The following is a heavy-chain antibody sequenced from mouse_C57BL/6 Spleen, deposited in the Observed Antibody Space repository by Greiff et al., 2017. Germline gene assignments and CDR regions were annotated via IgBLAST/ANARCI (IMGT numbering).Heavy chain of an antibody. CDR1: GYAFSSYW. J-gene: IGHJ4*01. V-gene: IGHV1-80*01. CDR3: ARADYDYALVTDAMDY. CDR2: IYPGDGDT. D-gene: IGHD2-4*01. Sequence: QVQLQQSGAELVKPGASVKISCKASGYAFSSYWMNWVKQRPGKGLEWIGQIYPGDGDTNYNGKFKGKATLTADKSSSTAYMQLSSLTSEDSAVYFCARADYDYALVTDAMDYWGQGTSVTVSS.